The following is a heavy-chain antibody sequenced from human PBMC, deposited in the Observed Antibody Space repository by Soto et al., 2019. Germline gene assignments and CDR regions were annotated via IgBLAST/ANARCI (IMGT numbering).Heavy chain of an antibody. CDR2: IYSGGNP. V-gene: IGHV3-53*01. CDR3: ARGPNSDC. CDR1: GFSVGGNY. Sequence: EERLVQSGGGLVQPGGSLRLSCAASGFSVGGNYMSWVRQAPGKGLELVSLIYSGGNPFYADSMKGRFTLFRDNSNNMLYLQMDSLRAEDTAVYYCARGPNSDCWGQGTLVIVSS. J-gene: IGHJ4*02. D-gene: IGHD2-21*01.